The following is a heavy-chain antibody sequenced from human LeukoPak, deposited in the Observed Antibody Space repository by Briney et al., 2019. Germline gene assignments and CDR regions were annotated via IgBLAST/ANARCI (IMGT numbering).Heavy chain of an antibody. CDR2: IYTSGST. Sequence: PSETLSLTCTVSGGSLSSYYWSWIRQPAGKGLEWIGRIYTSGSTNYHPSPKSRATMSVDTSKNQVSLKLSSVTAADTAEYYCARSPGYNDIWGQGTMVTVSS. D-gene: IGHD1-14*01. CDR3: ARSPGYNDI. V-gene: IGHV4-4*07. CDR1: GGSLSSYY. J-gene: IGHJ3*02.